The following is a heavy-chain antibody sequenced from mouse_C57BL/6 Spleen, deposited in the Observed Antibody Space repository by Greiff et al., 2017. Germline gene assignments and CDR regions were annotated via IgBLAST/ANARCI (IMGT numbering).Heavy chain of an antibody. D-gene: IGHD1-1*01. V-gene: IGHV1-61*01. Sequence: QVQLKQPGAELVRPGSSVKLSCKASGYTFTSYWMDWVKQRPGQGLEWIGNIYPSDSETHYNQKFKDKATLTVDKSSSTAYMQLSSLTSEDSAVCYCASRGVVAPYWYFDVWGTGTTVTVSS. CDR3: ASRGVVAPYWYFDV. J-gene: IGHJ1*03. CDR1: GYTFTSYW. CDR2: IYPSDSET.